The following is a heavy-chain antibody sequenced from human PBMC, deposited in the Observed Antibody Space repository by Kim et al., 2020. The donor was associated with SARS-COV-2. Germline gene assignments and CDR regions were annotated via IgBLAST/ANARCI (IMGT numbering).Heavy chain of an antibody. CDR3: TRGSGGGNSGY. CDR2: YH. D-gene: IGHD2-21*02. Sequence: YHNYTPSFQGHVTISLDKSINTAYLQWSSLRASDTAIYYCTRGSGGGNSGYWGQGTLVTVSS. J-gene: IGHJ4*02. V-gene: IGHV5-10-1*01.